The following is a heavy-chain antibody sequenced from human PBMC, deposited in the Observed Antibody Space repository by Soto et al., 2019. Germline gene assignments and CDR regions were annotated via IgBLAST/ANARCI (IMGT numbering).Heavy chain of an antibody. CDR2: IKSKTNGGTI. CDR1: GITFSNAW. Sequence: PGGSLRLSCAASGITFSNAWMSWVRQAPGKGLEWVGRIKSKTNGGTIDYAAPVKGRFTISRDDSKNMVYLQMNSLKTEDTAVYLCTTGSSGYWGQGTLVTVSS. V-gene: IGHV3-15*01. J-gene: IGHJ4*02. CDR3: TTGSSGY. D-gene: IGHD7-27*01.